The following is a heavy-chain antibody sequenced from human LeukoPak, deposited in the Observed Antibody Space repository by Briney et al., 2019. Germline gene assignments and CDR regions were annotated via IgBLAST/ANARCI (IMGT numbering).Heavy chain of an antibody. CDR2: INHSGST. J-gene: IGHJ4*02. CDR3: ASVDTAMAIDY. Sequence: PSETLSLTCAVYGGSFSGYYWSWVRQPPGKGLEWIGEINHSGSTNYNPSLKSRVTISVDTSKNQFSLKLSSVTAADTAVYYCASVDTAMAIDYWGQGTLVTVSS. CDR1: GGSFSGYY. D-gene: IGHD5-18*01. V-gene: IGHV4-34*01.